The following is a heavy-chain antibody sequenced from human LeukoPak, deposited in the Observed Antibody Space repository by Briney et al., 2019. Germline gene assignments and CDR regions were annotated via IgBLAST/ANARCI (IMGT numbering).Heavy chain of an antibody. V-gene: IGHV4-59*01. CDR1: GGSISSYY. CDR3: ARDHSSSWYFWFDP. Sequence: SEALSLTCTVSGGSISSYYWSWIRQPPGKGLEWIGYIYYSGSTNYNPSLKSRVTISVDTSKNQFSLKLSSVTAADTAVYYCARDHSSSWYFWFDPWGQGTLVTVSS. CDR2: IYYSGST. D-gene: IGHD6-13*01. J-gene: IGHJ5*02.